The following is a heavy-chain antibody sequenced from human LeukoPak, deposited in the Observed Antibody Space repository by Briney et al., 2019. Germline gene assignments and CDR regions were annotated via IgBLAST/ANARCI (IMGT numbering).Heavy chain of an antibody. CDR1: GFTFSSYE. V-gene: IGHV3-48*03. Sequence: GGSLRLSCAASGFTFSSYEMNWVRQAPGKGLEWVSYISSSGSTIYYADSAKGRFTISRDNAKNSLYLQMNSLRAEDTAVYYCALSGHGSGSYKVDYWGQGTLVTVSS. J-gene: IGHJ4*02. CDR2: ISSSGSTI. CDR3: ALSGHGSGSYKVDY. D-gene: IGHD3-10*01.